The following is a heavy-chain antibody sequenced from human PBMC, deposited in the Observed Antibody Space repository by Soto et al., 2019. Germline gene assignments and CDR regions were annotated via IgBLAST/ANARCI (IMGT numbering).Heavy chain of an antibody. CDR1: GFSFSSYA. J-gene: IGHJ3*02. D-gene: IGHD6-19*01. CDR3: AKMSGQWLLHDAFDI. CDR2: ISGSGSSA. Sequence: GGSLRLSCAASGFSFSSYAMSWVRQAPGKGLEWVSSISGSGSSAYYADSVKGRFTISRDNSKNTLYLQMNSLRADDTAVYYCAKMSGQWLLHDAFDIWGQGTMVTVSS. V-gene: IGHV3-23*01.